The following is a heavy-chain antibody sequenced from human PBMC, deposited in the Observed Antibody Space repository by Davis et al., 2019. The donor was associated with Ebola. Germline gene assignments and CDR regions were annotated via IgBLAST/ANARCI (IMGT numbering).Heavy chain of an antibody. CDR2: IIPIFGTA. D-gene: IGHD6-6*01. CDR3: ARGFHSSSSSFDY. J-gene: IGHJ4*02. Sequence: AASVKVSCKASGGTFSNYAISWVRQAPGQGLEWMGGIIPIFGTANYAQKFQGRVTITADKSTSTAYMELSSLRSEDTAVYYCARGFHSSSSSFDYWGQGTLVTVSS. CDR1: GGTFSNYA. V-gene: IGHV1-69*06.